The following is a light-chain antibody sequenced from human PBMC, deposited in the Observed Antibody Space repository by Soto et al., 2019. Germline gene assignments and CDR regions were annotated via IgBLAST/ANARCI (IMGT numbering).Light chain of an antibody. J-gene: IGLJ1*01. CDR2: EVS. CDR3: SSSAGSNNV. CDR1: SSDVGGYNY. Sequence: QSVLTQLPSASGSPGQSVTISCIGTSSDVGGYNYVSWCQQHPGKAPKLMIYEVSKRPSGVPDRFSGSKSGNTASLTVSGLHAQDAADYYCSSSAGSNNVFGTGTKVTVL. V-gene: IGLV2-8*01.